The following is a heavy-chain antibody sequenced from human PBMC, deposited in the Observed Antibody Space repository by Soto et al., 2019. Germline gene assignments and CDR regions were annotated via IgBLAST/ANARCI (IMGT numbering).Heavy chain of an antibody. CDR3: ARGERLGLDY. D-gene: IGHD6-19*01. CDR2: ISYSGGT. Sequence: QVQLQESGPGLVKPSETLSLTCTVSGASISSYYWSWIRQSPGKGLEWIGYISYSGGTNYNPSLRGRVTISLDTSKNQFSLKLNSLNAEDTAMYYCARGERLGLDYWGQGTLVTVSS. J-gene: IGHJ4*02. V-gene: IGHV4-59*01. CDR1: GASISSYY.